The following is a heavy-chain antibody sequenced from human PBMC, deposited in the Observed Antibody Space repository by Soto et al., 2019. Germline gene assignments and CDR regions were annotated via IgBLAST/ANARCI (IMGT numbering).Heavy chain of an antibody. CDR1: GGSFSGYY. V-gene: IGHV4-34*01. CDR3: ASVSPAAMGLDY. J-gene: IGHJ4*02. Sequence: QVQLQQWGAGLLKPSETLSLTCAVYGGSFSGYYWSWIRQPPGKGLEWIGEINHSGSTNYNPSLKSRVTISVDTSKNQFSLKLSSVTAADTAVYYCASVSPAAMGLDYWGQGTLVTVSS. D-gene: IGHD2-2*01. CDR2: INHSGST.